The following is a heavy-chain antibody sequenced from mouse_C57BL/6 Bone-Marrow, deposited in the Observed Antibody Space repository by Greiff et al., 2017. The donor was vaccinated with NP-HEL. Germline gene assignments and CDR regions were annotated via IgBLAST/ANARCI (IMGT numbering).Heavy chain of an antibody. J-gene: IGHJ4*01. D-gene: IGHD1-1*01. CDR2: INPNNGGT. CDR3: ARVGVYYGSRRGYYYAMDY. CDR1: GYTFTDYY. Sequence: VQLQQSGPELVKPGASVKISCKASGYTFTDYYMNWVKQSHGKSLEWIGDINPNNGGTSYNQKFKGKATLTVDKSSSTAYMELRSLTSEDSAVYYCARVGVYYGSRRGYYYAMDYWGQGTSVTVSS. V-gene: IGHV1-26*01.